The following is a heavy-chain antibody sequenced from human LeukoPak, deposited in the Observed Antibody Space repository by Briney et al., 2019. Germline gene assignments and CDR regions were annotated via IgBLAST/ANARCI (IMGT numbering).Heavy chain of an antibody. V-gene: IGHV3-23*01. CDR1: GFTFSSYA. CDR3: ASSSSSSVRMVTTEFAFDI. J-gene: IGHJ3*02. Sequence: GGSLRLSCAASGFTFSSYAMSWVRQAPGKGLEWVSAISGSGGSTYYADSVKGRFTISRDNSKNTLYLQMNSLRAEDTAVYYCASSSSSSVRMVTTEFAFDIWGQGTMVTVSS. D-gene: IGHD6-6*01. CDR2: ISGSGGST.